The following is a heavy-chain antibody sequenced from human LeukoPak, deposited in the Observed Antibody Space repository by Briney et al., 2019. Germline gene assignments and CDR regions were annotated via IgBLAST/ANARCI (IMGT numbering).Heavy chain of an antibody. J-gene: IGHJ4*02. CDR2: INHSGST. CDR1: GGSFSGYY. CDR3: ARGILLTGTGVLTLFDY. V-gene: IGHV4-34*01. Sequence: TSETLSLTCAVYGGSFSGYYWSWIRQPPGKGLEWIGEINHSGSTNYNPSLKSRVTISVDTSKNQFSLKLSSVTAADTAVYYCARGILLTGTGVLTLFDYWGQGTLVTVSS. D-gene: IGHD1-7*01.